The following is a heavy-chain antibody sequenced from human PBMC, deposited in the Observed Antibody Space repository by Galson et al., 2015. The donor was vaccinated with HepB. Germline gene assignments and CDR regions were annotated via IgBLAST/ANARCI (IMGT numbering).Heavy chain of an antibody. Sequence: SVKVSCKASGGTFSSYAISWVRQAPGQGLEWMGWISAYNGNTNYAQKLQGRVTMTTDTSTSTAYMELRSLRSDDTAVYYCARSPKIAAAAPLGYWGQGTLVTVSS. CDR1: GGTFSSYA. D-gene: IGHD6-13*01. V-gene: IGHV1-18*01. CDR2: ISAYNGNT. J-gene: IGHJ4*02. CDR3: ARSPKIAAAAPLGY.